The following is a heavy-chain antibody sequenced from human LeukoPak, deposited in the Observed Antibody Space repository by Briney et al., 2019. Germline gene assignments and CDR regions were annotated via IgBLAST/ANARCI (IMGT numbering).Heavy chain of an antibody. CDR2: ISSSGSTI. CDR1: GFTFSSYE. CDR3: ARDGYYDSGHYFDY. Sequence: GGSLRLSCAASGFTFSSYEMNWVRQAPGKGLEWVSYISSSGSTIYYADSVKGRFTISRDNAKNSLYLQMNSLRAEDTAVYYCARDGYYDSGHYFDYWGQGTLVTVSS. V-gene: IGHV3-48*03. J-gene: IGHJ4*02. D-gene: IGHD3-22*01.